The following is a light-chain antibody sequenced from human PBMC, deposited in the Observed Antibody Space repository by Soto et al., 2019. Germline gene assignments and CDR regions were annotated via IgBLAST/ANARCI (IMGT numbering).Light chain of an antibody. V-gene: IGKV3D-20*01. J-gene: IGKJ5*01. CDR2: GAS. CDR3: QQYGGSPIT. Sequence: EIVLPQSPATLSLSPGARAPLSGGASQSVSTNYLAWYQQKPGLAPRLLIYGASNRASGVPVRFSGSGSGTDFTLTITRLEPEEFALYYCQQYGGSPITVGLGTRLEI. CDR1: QSVSTNY.